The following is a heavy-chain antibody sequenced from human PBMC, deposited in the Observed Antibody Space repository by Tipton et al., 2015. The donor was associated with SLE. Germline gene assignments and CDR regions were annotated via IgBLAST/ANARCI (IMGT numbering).Heavy chain of an antibody. V-gene: IGHV4-34*01. CDR2: INHSGST. CDR3: ARGGGNWGFAFDI. J-gene: IGHJ3*02. CDR1: GGSFSGYY. Sequence: LRLSCAVYGGSFSGYYWSWIRQPPGKGLEWIGEINHSGSTNYNPSLKSRVTISVDTSKNQFSLKLSSVTAADTAVYYCARGGGNWGFAFDIWGQGTMVTVSS. D-gene: IGHD7-27*01.